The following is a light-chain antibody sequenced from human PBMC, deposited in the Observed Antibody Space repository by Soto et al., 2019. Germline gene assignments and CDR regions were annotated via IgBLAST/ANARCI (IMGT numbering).Light chain of an antibody. J-gene: IGKJ1*01. CDR1: QSVTSGY. CDR2: GAS. CDR3: QQRSNWPRT. V-gene: IGKV3D-20*02. Sequence: EIVLTQSPGTLSLSPGERATLSCRASQSVTSGYLAWYQQKPGQSPRLLMDGASSRATGVPDRFSGSGSGTDFTLTISSLEPEDFAVYYCQQRSNWPRTFGQGTKVGIK.